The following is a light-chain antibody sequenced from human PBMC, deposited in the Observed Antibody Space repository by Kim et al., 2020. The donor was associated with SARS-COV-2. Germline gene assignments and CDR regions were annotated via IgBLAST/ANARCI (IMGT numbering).Light chain of an antibody. V-gene: IGKV3-20*01. CDR2: GAS. CDR1: QSVSSSY. CDR3: QQYGSSPMYS. Sequence: EIVLTQSPGTLSLSPGERATLSCRASQSVSSSYLAWYQQKPGQTPRLLIYGASSRATGIPDRFSGSGSGTDFTLTISRLEAEDFAVYYCQQYGSSPMYSFGKGTNLENK. J-gene: IGKJ2*03.